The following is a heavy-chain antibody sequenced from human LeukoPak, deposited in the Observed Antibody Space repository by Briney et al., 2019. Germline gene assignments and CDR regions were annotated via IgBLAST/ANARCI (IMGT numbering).Heavy chain of an antibody. V-gene: IGHV3-23*01. Sequence: GGSLGLSCAASGFTFSSYAMSWVRQAPGKGLEWVSAISGSGGSTYYADSVKGRFTISRDNSKNTLYLQMNSLRAEDTAVYYCAKGLLWFGELGPYNWFDPWGQGTLVTVSS. D-gene: IGHD3-10*01. CDR3: AKGLLWFGELGPYNWFDP. J-gene: IGHJ5*02. CDR1: GFTFSSYA. CDR2: ISGSGGST.